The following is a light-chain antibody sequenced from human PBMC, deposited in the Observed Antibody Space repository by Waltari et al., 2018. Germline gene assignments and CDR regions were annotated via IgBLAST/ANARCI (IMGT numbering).Light chain of an antibody. CDR3: SSYTSSSTYVV. CDR2: DVS. Sequence: QEHASKAPKTMIYDVSNRPSGVSNGSSGSKSGNTASLTISGLQAEDEADYYCSSYTSSSTYVVFGGGTKLTVL. J-gene: IGLJ2*01. V-gene: IGLV2-14*03.